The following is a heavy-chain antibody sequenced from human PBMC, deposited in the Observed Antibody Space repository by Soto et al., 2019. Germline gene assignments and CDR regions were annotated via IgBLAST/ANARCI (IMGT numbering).Heavy chain of an antibody. J-gene: IGHJ3*02. V-gene: IGHV3-23*01. D-gene: IGHD2-2*01. CDR3: AKLDPIPAAMFRAGYDAFDI. CDR1: GFNFSSHA. Sequence: PGGSLRLSCAASGFNFSSHARSWVRQAPGKGLEWVSAISGSGGSTYYADSVKGRFTISRDNSKNTLYLQMNSLRAEDTAVYYCAKLDPIPAAMFRAGYDAFDIWGQGTMVTVSS. CDR2: ISGSGGST.